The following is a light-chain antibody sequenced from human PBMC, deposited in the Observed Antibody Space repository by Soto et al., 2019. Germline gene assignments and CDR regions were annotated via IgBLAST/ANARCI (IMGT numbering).Light chain of an antibody. J-gene: IGKJ4*01. Sequence: EIVMTQSPATLSGSPGERATLSGRASQSVSSNLAWYQQKPGQAPRLLIFGASTRATGIPARFSGSGSGTDFTLTISSLEPEDFAVYYCQQRYNWPLTFGGGTKVDIK. CDR3: QQRYNWPLT. CDR1: QSVSSN. CDR2: GAS. V-gene: IGKV3-15*01.